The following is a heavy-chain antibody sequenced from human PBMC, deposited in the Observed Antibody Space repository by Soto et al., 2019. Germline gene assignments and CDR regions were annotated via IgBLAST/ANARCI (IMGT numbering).Heavy chain of an antibody. CDR1: EFTLGNNG. CDR3: ARFPLQWLVPADLLYY. D-gene: IGHD6-19*01. CDR2: IRGSGDRT. Sequence: VLESGGGLVQPGGSLSLSVEVFEFTLGNNGRSWFRQAQGKGWEGVSSIRGSGDRTYTTDSVKGRLTSSRDNSKNPLYLQMNSLRAEDTALYYCARFPLQWLVPADLLYYWGQGTLVTVSS. V-gene: IGHV3-23*01. J-gene: IGHJ4*02.